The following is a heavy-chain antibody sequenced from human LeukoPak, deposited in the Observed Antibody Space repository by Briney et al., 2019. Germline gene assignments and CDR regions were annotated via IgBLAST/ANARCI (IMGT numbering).Heavy chain of an antibody. CDR2: INHSGST. CDR3: ASSSGQH. D-gene: IGHD3-10*01. Sequence: SETLSLTCAVYGGSFSGYCWSWIRQPPGKGLEWIGEINHSGSTNYNPSLKSRVTISVDTPKNQFSLKLSSVTAADTAVYYCASSSGQHWGQGTLVTVSS. CDR1: GGSFSGYC. J-gene: IGHJ1*01. V-gene: IGHV4-34*01.